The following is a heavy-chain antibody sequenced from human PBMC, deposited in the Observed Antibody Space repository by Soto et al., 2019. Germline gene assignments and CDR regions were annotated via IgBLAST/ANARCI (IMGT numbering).Heavy chain of an antibody. CDR2: INHSGST. J-gene: IGHJ5*02. Sequence: PSETLSLTXAVEGGSFSGYYWSWIRQPPGKGLEWIGEINHSGSTNYNPSLKSRVTISVDTSKNQFSLKLSSVTAADTAVYYCARGRSSYGPKSENWFDPWGQGTLVTVSS. D-gene: IGHD6-13*01. V-gene: IGHV4-34*01. CDR3: ARGRSSYGPKSENWFDP. CDR1: GGSFSGYY.